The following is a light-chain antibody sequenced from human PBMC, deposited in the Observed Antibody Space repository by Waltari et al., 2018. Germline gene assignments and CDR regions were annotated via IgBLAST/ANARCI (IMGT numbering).Light chain of an antibody. Sequence: DIQRTQSPSSVSASVGDRVTITRRASQDIGRSLAWYQHRPGQAPKLPIYATSSFQSGVPSRFRGSGSVTYFSLTISSLQPEDFATYYCQQGNSFPLTFGGGTKVAIK. V-gene: IGKV1-12*01. CDR1: QDIGRS. J-gene: IGKJ4*01. CDR2: ATS. CDR3: QQGNSFPLT.